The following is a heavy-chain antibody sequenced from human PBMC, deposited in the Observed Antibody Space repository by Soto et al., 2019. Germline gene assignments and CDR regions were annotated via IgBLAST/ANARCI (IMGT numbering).Heavy chain of an antibody. V-gene: IGHV1-2*02. CDR1: GYTFTGYY. J-gene: IGHJ4*02. D-gene: IGHD3-3*01. CDR3: ARGPEYYDFWSGYYIGSSERLDY. CDR2: INPNSGGT. Sequence: ASVKVSCKASGYTFTGYYMHWVRQAPGQGLEWMGWINPNSGGTNYAQKFQGRVTMTRDTSISTAYMELSRLRSDDTAVYYCARGPEYYDFWSGYYIGSSERLDYWGQGTLVTVS.